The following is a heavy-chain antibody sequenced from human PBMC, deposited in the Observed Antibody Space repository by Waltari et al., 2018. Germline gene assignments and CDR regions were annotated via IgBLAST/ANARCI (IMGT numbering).Heavy chain of an antibody. D-gene: IGHD3-22*01. V-gene: IGHV1-69*01. CDR1: GGPFSSYA. J-gene: IGHJ6*02. CDR2: IIPSVGTA. CDR3: ARNDYYDSSGRGYYGMDV. Sequence: QVQLVQSGAEVKKPGSSVKVSCKASGGPFSSYAIRWVRPAHGQGLEWMGGIIPSVGTANYAQKFQGRVTITADESTSTAYMELSSLRSEDTAVYYCARNDYYDSSGRGYYGMDVWGQGATVTVSS.